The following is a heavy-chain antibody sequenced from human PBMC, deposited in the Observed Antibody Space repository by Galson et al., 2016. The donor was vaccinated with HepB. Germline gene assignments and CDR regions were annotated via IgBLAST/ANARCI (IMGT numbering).Heavy chain of an antibody. CDR1: GYTFSTYG. Sequence: SVKVSCKASGYTFSTYGSSWLRQPPGQGLEWMGWISGHNGNTNYAQKFQGRVTMTTDTSTSTAYMELKCLSSDDTAVYYCEREGVLGVWGQGTLVTVSS. CDR2: ISGHNGNT. J-gene: IGHJ4*02. CDR3: EREGVLGV. D-gene: IGHD3-3*01. V-gene: IGHV1-18*01.